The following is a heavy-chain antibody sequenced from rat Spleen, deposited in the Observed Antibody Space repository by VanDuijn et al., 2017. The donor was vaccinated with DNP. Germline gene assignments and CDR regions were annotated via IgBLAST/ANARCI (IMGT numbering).Heavy chain of an antibody. CDR2: ISYSGST. Sequence: EVQLQESGPGLVKPSQSLSLTCSVTGYSITSNYWAWIRKFPGNKMEWIGHISYSGSTSYHPSLKSRIYLTRDTSKNQFFLQLSSVTTEDTATYYCARWNIGTSTLDYWGQGVMVTVSS. J-gene: IGHJ2*01. D-gene: IGHD1-5*01. CDR1: GYSITSNY. CDR3: ARWNIGTSTLDY. V-gene: IGHV3-1*01.